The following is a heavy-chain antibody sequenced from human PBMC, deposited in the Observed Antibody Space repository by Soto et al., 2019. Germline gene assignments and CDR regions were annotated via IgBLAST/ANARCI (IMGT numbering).Heavy chain of an antibody. V-gene: IGHV1-2*04. CDR3: AREIPLIYGSGSYYTGGYYYYFMDV. J-gene: IGHJ6*03. Sequence: ASVKVSCKASGYTFTGYYMHWVRQAPGQGLEWMGWINPNSGGTNYTQKFQGWVTMTRDTSISTAYTELSRLRSDDTAAYYCAREIPLIYGSGSYYTGGYYYYFMDVWGKGTTVTVSS. CDR2: INPNSGGT. D-gene: IGHD3-10*01. CDR1: GYTFTGYY.